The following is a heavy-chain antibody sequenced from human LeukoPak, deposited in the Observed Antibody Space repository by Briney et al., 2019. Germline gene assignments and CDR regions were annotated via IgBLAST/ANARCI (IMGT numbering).Heavy chain of an antibody. V-gene: IGHV3-7*01. CDR2: IKQDGSEK. Sequence: PGGSLRLSCAASGFTFSSYWMSWVRQAPGKGLEWVANIKQDGSEKYYVDSVKGRFTISRDNAKNSLYLQMNSLRAEDTAVYYCARVGYQLLRKGYYYYMDVWGKGTTVTVSS. J-gene: IGHJ6*03. CDR1: GFTFSSYW. CDR3: ARVGYQLLRKGYYYYMDV. D-gene: IGHD2-2*01.